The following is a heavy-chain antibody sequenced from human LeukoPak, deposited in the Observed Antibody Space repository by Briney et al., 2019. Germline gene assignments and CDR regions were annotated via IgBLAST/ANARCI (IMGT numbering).Heavy chain of an antibody. CDR3: TRRDDYNNYIDY. D-gene: IGHD4-11*01. CDR1: GFMFSGSA. CDR2: SRSKIYKYAT. J-gene: IGHJ4*02. V-gene: IGHV3-73*01. Sequence: GGSLRLSCAASGFMFSGSAMHWVRQAPGKGLEWLGRSRSKIYKYATEYAASVKGRFTISRDDSKNTVYLQMNTLQTEDTALYYCTRRDDYNNYIDYWGQGTLVTVSS.